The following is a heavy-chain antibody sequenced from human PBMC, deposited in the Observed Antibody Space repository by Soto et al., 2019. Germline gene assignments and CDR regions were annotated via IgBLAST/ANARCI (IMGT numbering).Heavy chain of an antibody. D-gene: IGHD1-1*01. CDR1: GYTFTGYY. CDR2: FDPEDGET. J-gene: IGHJ3*02. V-gene: IGHV1-24*01. CDR3: ATTTRILDDAFDI. Sequence: ASVKVSCKASGYTFTGYYMHWVRQAPGQGLEWMGGFDPEDGETIYAQKFQGRVTMTEDTSTDTAYMELSSLRSEDTAVYYCATTTRILDDAFDIWGQGTMVTVSS.